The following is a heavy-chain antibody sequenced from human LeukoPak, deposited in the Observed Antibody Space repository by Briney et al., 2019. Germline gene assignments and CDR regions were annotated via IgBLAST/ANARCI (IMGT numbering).Heavy chain of an antibody. CDR2: ISAYNGNT. D-gene: IGHD6-13*01. CDR3: ARDLGYSSSWYVVDY. V-gene: IGHV1-18*01. Sequence: ASVKVSCKASGYTFTSYGIGWVRQAPGQGLEWMGWISAYNGNTNYAQKLQGRVTMTTDTSTSTAYMELRSLRSDDTAVYYCARDLGYSSSWYVVDYWGQGTLVTVSS. J-gene: IGHJ4*02. CDR1: GYTFTSYG.